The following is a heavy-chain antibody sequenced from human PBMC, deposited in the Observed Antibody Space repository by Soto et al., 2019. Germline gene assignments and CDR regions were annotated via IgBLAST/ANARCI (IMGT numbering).Heavy chain of an antibody. Sequence: KTSETLSLTCSVSGDSISRIDYYWTWVRQHPEKGLEWIGNIYFRGSTSYNPSLKSRVTISIDTSKNQFSLKLNSVTAADTAVYYCAREDRNYYDSSGSYHWGQGTLVTVSS. CDR3: AREDRNYYDSSGSYH. J-gene: IGHJ5*02. CDR1: GDSISRIDYY. D-gene: IGHD3-22*01. V-gene: IGHV4-31*03. CDR2: IYFRGST.